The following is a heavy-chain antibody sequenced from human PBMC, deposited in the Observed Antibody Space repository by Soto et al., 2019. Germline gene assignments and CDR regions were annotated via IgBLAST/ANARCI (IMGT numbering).Heavy chain of an antibody. D-gene: IGHD2-15*01. CDR1: GGCISSYY. Sequence: SETLSLTCTVSGGCISSYYWSWIRQPPGKGLEWIGYIYYSGSTNYNPSLKSRVTISVDTSKNQFSLKLSSVTAADTAVYYCARSYRRYCSGGSCYSYYYYYMDVWGKGTTVT. CDR3: ARSYRRYCSGGSCYSYYYYYMDV. CDR2: IYYSGST. V-gene: IGHV4-59*01. J-gene: IGHJ6*03.